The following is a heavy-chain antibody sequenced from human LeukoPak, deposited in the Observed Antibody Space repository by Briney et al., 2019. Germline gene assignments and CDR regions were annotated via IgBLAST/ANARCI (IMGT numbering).Heavy chain of an antibody. Sequence: QPGGSLRLSCAASGFTFSSYAMSWVRQPPGKGLEWVSAISGNGDTTYYADSVKGRFTISRDNSKNTLYLQMDSLRAEDTVVYYCAKGTMVRGDRDYWGQGTLVTVSS. V-gene: IGHV3-23*01. CDR2: ISGNGDTT. D-gene: IGHD3-10*01. J-gene: IGHJ4*02. CDR3: AKGTMVRGDRDY. CDR1: GFTFSSYA.